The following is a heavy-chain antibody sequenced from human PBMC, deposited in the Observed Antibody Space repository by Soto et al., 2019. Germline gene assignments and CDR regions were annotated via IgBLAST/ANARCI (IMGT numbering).Heavy chain of an antibody. CDR2: INAGNGNT. D-gene: IGHD3-3*01. CDR3: ARGAYYDFWSGYLVY. CDR1: GYTFTSYA. J-gene: IGHJ4*02. Sequence: GASVKVSCKASGYTFTSYAMHWVRQAPGQRLEWMGWINAGNGNTKYSQKFQGRVTITRDTSASTAYMELSSLRSEDTAVYYCARGAYYDFWSGYLVYWGQGTLVTVSS. V-gene: IGHV1-3*01.